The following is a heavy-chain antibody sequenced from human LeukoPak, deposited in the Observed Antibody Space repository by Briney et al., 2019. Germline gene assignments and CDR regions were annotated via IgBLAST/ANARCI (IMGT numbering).Heavy chain of an antibody. CDR2: IGAAGAHP. V-gene: IGHV3-64*02. Sequence: GGPLRLSCAASGFRFRYHDMHWVRQAPGKGLEFVSSIGAAGAHPFYADSVKGTFTISRDNFQSTMYLQMDGLRPDDSAVYYCARELGGTKTGGFDIWGRGTVVTVSS. D-gene: IGHD1-14*01. CDR3: ARELGGTKTGGFDI. J-gene: IGHJ3*02. CDR1: GFRFRYHD.